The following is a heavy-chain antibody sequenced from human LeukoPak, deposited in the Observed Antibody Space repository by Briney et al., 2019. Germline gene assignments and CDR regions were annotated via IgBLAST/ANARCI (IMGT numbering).Heavy chain of an antibody. CDR3: AREGIQLWLDLSY. Sequence: ASVTVSCKASGYTFTSYGISWVRQAPGQRLEWIGWISAYNGNTHYAHKLQGRVTMTTDTSTSTAYMELRSLRSDDTAVYYCAREGIQLWLDLSYWGQGTLVTVSS. J-gene: IGHJ4*02. V-gene: IGHV1-18*01. D-gene: IGHD5-18*01. CDR1: GYTFTSYG. CDR2: ISAYNGNT.